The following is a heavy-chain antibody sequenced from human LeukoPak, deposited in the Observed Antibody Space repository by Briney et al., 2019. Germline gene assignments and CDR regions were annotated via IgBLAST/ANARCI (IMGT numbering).Heavy chain of an antibody. D-gene: IGHD3-16*01. CDR1: GGSFSGYY. CDR3: ESEPGYDYVWGSRLDAFDI. J-gene: IGHJ3*02. V-gene: IGHV4-34*01. CDR2: INHSGST. Sequence: SETLSLTCAVYGGSFSGYYWSWIRQPPGKGLEWIGEINHSGSTNYNPSLKSRVTISVDTSKNQFSLKLGSVKAADTAVYYCESEPGYDYVWGSRLDAFDIWGKGTMVTVSS.